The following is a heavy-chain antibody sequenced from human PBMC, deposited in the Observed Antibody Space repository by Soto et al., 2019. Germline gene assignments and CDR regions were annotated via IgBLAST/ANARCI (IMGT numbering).Heavy chain of an antibody. CDR3: ARGGSCYDLDFDY. J-gene: IGHJ4*02. D-gene: IGHD5-12*01. CDR2: IYSGGST. V-gene: IGHV3-66*01. Sequence: EVQLVESGGGLVQPGGSLRLSCAASGFTVSSNYMSWVRQAPGKGLEWVSVIYSGGSTYYADSVKGRFTISRDNSKNTLYLQMNSLRAEETAVYYCARGGSCYDLDFDYWGQGTLVTVSS. CDR1: GFTVSSNY.